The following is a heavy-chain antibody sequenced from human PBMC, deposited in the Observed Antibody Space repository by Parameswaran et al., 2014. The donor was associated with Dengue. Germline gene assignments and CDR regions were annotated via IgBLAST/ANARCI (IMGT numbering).Heavy chain of an antibody. J-gene: IGHJ6*02. CDR2: ISAYNGNT. CDR3: ARDGDCSSTSCYDYYYYYYGMDV. D-gene: IGHD2-2*01. V-gene: IGHV1-18*01. Sequence: WVRQAPGQGLEWMGWISAYNGNTNYAQKLQGRVTMTTDTSTSTAYMELRSLRSDDTAVYYCARDGDCSSTSCYDYYYYYYGMDVWGQGTTVTVSS.